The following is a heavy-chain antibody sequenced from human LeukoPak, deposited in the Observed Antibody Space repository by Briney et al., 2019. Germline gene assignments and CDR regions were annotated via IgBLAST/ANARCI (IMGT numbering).Heavy chain of an antibody. CDR1: GFTFTNYA. Sequence: PGGSLRLSCAASGFTFTNYAMTWVRQAPGKGLEWISGISKSGDITFYADSVKGRFTISRDTSKSAVYLQMNNLRAEDTAIYYCAKDASTTNNFYFFDYWGQGALATGSS. CDR3: AKDASTTNNFYFFDY. CDR2: ISKSGDIT. J-gene: IGHJ4*02. D-gene: IGHD1-1*01. V-gene: IGHV3-23*01.